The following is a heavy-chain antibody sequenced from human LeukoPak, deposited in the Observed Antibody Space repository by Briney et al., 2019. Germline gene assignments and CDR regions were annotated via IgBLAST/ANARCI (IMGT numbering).Heavy chain of an antibody. CDR2: IRDSGEA. V-gene: IGHV3-66*03. Sequence: GGSLRLSYAVSGFRVSDNYMSWVRQAPGKGLEWVGLIRDSGEAFYADFVRGRFAISRDESENTLYLQMDSLRVEDTAVYFCARDRAALQDWVEFDPWGQGTPVIVSS. CDR1: GFRVSDNY. CDR3: ARDRAALQDWVEFDP. J-gene: IGHJ5*02. D-gene: IGHD3/OR15-3a*01.